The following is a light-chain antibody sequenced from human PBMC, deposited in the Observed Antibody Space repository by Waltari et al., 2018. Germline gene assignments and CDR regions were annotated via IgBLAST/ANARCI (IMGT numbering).Light chain of an antibody. Sequence: EIVLTQSPGTMSFSSGERATLSCRTSQSVGRTLAWYQQKPGQAPSLLIYGASIRATGIPDRFSGSESGTDFSLTISRLEPEDFAVYYCQHYVRLPVTFGQGTKVEIK. CDR2: GAS. CDR1: QSVGRT. J-gene: IGKJ1*01. CDR3: QHYVRLPVT. V-gene: IGKV3-20*01.